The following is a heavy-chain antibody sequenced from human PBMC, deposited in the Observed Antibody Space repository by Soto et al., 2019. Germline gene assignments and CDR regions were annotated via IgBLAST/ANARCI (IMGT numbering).Heavy chain of an antibody. CDR2: IYYTGST. CDR3: ARRSGAARRNYYYYMDV. J-gene: IGHJ6*03. V-gene: IGHV4-59*08. Sequence: SETLSLTCTVSGGSITSNYWSWIRQPPGKGLEWIGCIYYTGSTNYNPSLKSRVTISVDTSQKQFSLKLSSVTAADTAVYYCARRSGAARRNYYYYMDVWGKGTTVTV. CDR1: GGSITSNY. D-gene: IGHD6-6*01.